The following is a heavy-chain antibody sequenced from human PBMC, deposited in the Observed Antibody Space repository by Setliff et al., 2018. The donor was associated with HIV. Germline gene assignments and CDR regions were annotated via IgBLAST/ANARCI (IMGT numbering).Heavy chain of an antibody. Sequence: GASVKVSCKASGYTFTSYGISWVRQAPGQGLEWMGWISAYSGNTNYAQKFQGRVTMTADTSTSTAYMELRSLRSDDTAVYYCARGNTMNYYYMDVWGKGTTVTVSS. D-gene: IGHD3-22*01. CDR2: ISAYSGNT. CDR3: ARGNTMNYYYMDV. V-gene: IGHV1-18*01. CDR1: GYTFTSYG. J-gene: IGHJ6*03.